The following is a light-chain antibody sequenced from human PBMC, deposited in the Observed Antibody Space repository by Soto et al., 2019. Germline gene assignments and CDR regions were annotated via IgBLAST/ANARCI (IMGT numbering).Light chain of an antibody. CDR3: QQRSNWQIT. CDR1: QTVSTY. Sequence: EIVLTQSPGTLSLSPRERATLSCRASQTVSTYIAWYQQKPGQAPRLLIYDASNRATGIPARFSGSGSGTDFTLTISSLEPEDFAVYYCQQRSNWQITFGQGTRLEIK. J-gene: IGKJ5*01. V-gene: IGKV3-11*01. CDR2: DAS.